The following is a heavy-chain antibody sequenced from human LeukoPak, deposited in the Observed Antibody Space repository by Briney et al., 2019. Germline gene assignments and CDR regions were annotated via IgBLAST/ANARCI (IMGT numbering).Heavy chain of an antibody. V-gene: IGHV3-53*01. J-gene: IGHJ6*03. CDR3: ARATLGDHYYMDV. Sequence: PGGSLRLSCAASGFTVSGNYMSWVRQAPGKGLEWVSVIYSGGSTYYADSVKGRFTISRDNSKNTLYLQMNSPRAEDTAVYYCARATLGDHYYMDVWGKGTTVTVSS. D-gene: IGHD5-12*01. CDR2: IYSGGST. CDR1: GFTVSGNY.